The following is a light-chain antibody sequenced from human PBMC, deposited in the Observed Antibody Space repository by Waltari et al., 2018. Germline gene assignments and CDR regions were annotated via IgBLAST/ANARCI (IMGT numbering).Light chain of an antibody. Sequence: EVVSTQSPATLSLFPGERAILSCRASQSVSRSLAWDQQKPGLAPRLPIYDAANMPSGIPARLSGSGSGTDFTLTISSLEPEDFAVYYCQQRSSLPRYTFGQGTKLDLK. V-gene: IGKV3-11*01. J-gene: IGKJ2*01. CDR1: QSVSRS. CDR3: QQRSSLPRYT. CDR2: DAA.